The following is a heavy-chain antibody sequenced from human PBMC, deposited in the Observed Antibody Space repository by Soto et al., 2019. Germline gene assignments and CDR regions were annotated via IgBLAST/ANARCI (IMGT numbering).Heavy chain of an antibody. J-gene: IGHJ4*02. V-gene: IGHV4-30-4*01. CDR3: ARAVRGSYYDY. CDR2: IYYSGSN. D-gene: IGHD1-26*01. Sequence: QVQLQESGPGLVKPSQTLSLTCTVSGGSISSGDYYWSWIRQPPGKGLEWIGYIYYSGSNYYNPSLKSRVTISVDTSKNPFPLKLSSVTAADTAVYYCARAVRGSYYDYWGQGTLVTVSS. CDR1: GGSISSGDYY.